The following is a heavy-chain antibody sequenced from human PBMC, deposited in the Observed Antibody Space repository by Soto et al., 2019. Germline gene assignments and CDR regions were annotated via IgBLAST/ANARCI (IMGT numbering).Heavy chain of an antibody. CDR1: GYTFTSYG. Sequence: ASVKVSCKASGYTFTSYGISWVRQAPGQGLEWMGWISAYNGNTNYAQKLQGRVTMTTDTSTSTAYMELRSLRSDDTAVYYCASEVYYYDSSGYPTKDAFDIWCQGTMVTVSS. V-gene: IGHV1-18*04. CDR3: ASEVYYYDSSGYPTKDAFDI. CDR2: ISAYNGNT. J-gene: IGHJ3*02. D-gene: IGHD3-22*01.